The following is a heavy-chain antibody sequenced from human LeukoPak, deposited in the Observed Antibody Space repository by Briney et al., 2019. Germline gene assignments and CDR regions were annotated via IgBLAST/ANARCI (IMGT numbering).Heavy chain of an antibody. CDR3: ARGFNWFDP. Sequence: GGSLRLSCAASGCTFSSYWMHWVRQAPGKGLVWVSRINSDGSNTTYAASVKGRFTISRDNAKNTLYLQMNSLRAEDTAVYYCARGFNWFDPWGQGTLDTVSS. V-gene: IGHV3-74*01. CDR2: INSDGSNT. CDR1: GCTFSSYW. J-gene: IGHJ5*02.